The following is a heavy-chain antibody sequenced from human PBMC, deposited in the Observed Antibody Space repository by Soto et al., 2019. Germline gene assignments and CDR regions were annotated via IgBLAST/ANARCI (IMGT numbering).Heavy chain of an antibody. Sequence: ASVKVSCKASGGTFSSYAISWVRQAPGQGLEWMGGIIPIFGTANYAQKFQGRVTITADKSTSTAYMELSSLRSEDTAVYYCARRRGYSNRGSYDYWGQGTLVTVSS. CDR1: GGTFSSYA. D-gene: IGHD4-4*01. CDR2: IIPIFGTA. V-gene: IGHV1-69*06. J-gene: IGHJ4*02. CDR3: ARRRGYSNRGSYDY.